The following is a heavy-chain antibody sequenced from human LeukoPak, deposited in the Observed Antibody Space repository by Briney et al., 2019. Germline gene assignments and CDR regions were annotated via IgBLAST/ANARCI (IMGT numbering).Heavy chain of an antibody. J-gene: IGHJ4*02. V-gene: IGHV3-23*01. CDR1: GFTFSSYA. CDR3: AKDLDIVATITGN. Sequence: AGGSLRLSCADSGFTFSSYAMSCVRQAPGKGLEGVSGVSGSGGSTYYADSVKGRFTISRDNSKNTLYLQMNSLRAEDTAVYYCAKDLDIVATITGNWGQGTLVTVSS. D-gene: IGHD5-12*01. CDR2: VSGSGGST.